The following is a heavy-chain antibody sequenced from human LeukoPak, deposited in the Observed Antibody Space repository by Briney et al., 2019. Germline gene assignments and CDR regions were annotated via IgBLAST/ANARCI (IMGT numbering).Heavy chain of an antibody. Sequence: GGSLRLSCAASGFTFSCYAMSWLRQAPGKGREGVSAISCSGGSTYYADSVKGRLTIPRHNPNKKLHLPTNSLRAEDTAVYYCAKAGDSSGYYYDYFDYWGQGPWSPSPQ. CDR1: GFTFSCYA. J-gene: IGHJ4*02. V-gene: IGHV3-23*01. CDR3: AKAGDSSGYYYDYFDY. D-gene: IGHD3-22*01. CDR2: ISCSGGST.